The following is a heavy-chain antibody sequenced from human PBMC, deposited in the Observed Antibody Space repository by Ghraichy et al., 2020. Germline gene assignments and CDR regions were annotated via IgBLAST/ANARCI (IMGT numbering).Heavy chain of an antibody. CDR2: IYYSGST. J-gene: IGHJ4*02. CDR1: GGSISSGGYY. CDR3: ARAHDSYYPNYYFDY. V-gene: IGHV4-31*03. D-gene: IGHD1-26*01. Sequence: SQTLSLTCTVSGGSISSGGYYWSWIRQHPGKGLEWIGYIYYSGSTYYNPSLKSRVTISVDTSKNQFSLKLSSVTAADTAVYYCARAHDSYYPNYYFDYWGQGTLVTVSS.